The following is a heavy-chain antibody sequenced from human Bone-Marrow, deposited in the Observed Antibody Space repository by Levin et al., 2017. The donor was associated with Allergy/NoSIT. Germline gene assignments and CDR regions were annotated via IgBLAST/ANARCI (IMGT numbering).Heavy chain of an antibody. CDR2: ISYDGSNK. V-gene: IGHV3-30-3*01. Sequence: LSLTCAASGFTFSSYAMHWVRQAPGKGLEWVAVISYDGSNKYYADSVKGRFTISRDNSKNTLYLQMNSLRAEDTAVYYCARDGGVGDIVVVVAAHLDYWGQGTLVTVSS. D-gene: IGHD2-15*01. CDR3: ARDGGVGDIVVVVAAHLDY. J-gene: IGHJ4*02. CDR1: GFTFSSYA.